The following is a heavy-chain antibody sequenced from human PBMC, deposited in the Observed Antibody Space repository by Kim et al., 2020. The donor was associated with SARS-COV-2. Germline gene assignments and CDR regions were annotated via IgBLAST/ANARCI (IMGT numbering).Heavy chain of an antibody. J-gene: IGHJ6*02. D-gene: IGHD3-10*01. CDR3: ARGLYYYGSGSYYNLAKKYYYYYGMDV. V-gene: IGHV3-53*01. CDR2: IYSGGST. Sequence: GGSLRLSCAASGFTVSSNYMSWVRQAPGKGLEWVSVIYSGGSTYYADSVKGRFTISRDNSKNTLYLQMNSLRAEDTAVYYCARGLYYYGSGSYYNLAKKYYYYYGMDVWGQGTTVTVSS. CDR1: GFTVSSNY.